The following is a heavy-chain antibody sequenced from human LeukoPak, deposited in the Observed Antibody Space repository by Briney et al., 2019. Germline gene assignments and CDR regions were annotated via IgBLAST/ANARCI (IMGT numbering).Heavy chain of an antibody. CDR3: VSGTVTIFGVVIIQRFDY. CDR1: GFTFSSYS. D-gene: IGHD3-3*01. V-gene: IGHV3-21*01. CDR2: ISSSSSYI. J-gene: IGHJ4*02. Sequence: GGSLRLSCAASGFTFSSYSMNWVRQAPGKGLEWVSSISSSSSYIYYADSVKGRFTISRDNAKNSLYLQMDSLRAEDTAVYYCVSGTVTIFGVVIIQRFDYWGQGTLVTVSS.